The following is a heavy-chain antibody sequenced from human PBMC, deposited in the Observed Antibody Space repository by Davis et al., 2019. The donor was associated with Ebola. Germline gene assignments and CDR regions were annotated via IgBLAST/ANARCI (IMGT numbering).Heavy chain of an antibody. CDR1: GFTFSSYA. Sequence: GGSLRLSCAASEFTFTSGFTFSSYAMSWVRQAPGKGLEWVSAVSGSGGSTYYADSVKGRFTISRDNSKNTLHLQMNSLRAEDTAVYFCAKGSTWNWFDPWGQGTLVIVSS. J-gene: IGHJ5*02. V-gene: IGHV3-23*01. CDR3: AKGSTWNWFDP. CDR2: VSGSGGST.